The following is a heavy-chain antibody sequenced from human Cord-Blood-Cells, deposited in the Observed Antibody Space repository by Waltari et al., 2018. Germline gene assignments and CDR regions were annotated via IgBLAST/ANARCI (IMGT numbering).Heavy chain of an antibody. V-gene: IGHV3-9*03. Sequence: EVQLVESGGGLVQPGRSLRLSCAASGFTFADYALNWVRQAPGKGLGWVSGISWNSGSIGYADSVKGRFTISRDNAKNSLYLQMNSLRAEYMALYYCAKHLDYYGSGSYDYWGQGTLVTVSS. D-gene: IGHD3-10*01. CDR1: GFTFADYA. J-gene: IGHJ4*02. CDR3: AKHLDYYGSGSYDY. CDR2: ISWNSGSI.